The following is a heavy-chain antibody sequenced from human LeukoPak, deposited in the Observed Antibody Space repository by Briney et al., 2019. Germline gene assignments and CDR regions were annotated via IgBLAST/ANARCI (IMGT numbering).Heavy chain of an antibody. J-gene: IGHJ6*04. CDR3: ARDIVVVPAAHLPDV. V-gene: IGHV1-2*06. Sequence: ASVKVSCKASGYTFTGYYMHWVRQAPGQGLEWMGRINPNSGGTNYAQKFQGRVTMTRDTSISTAYMELSRLRSEDTAVYYCARDIVVVPAAHLPDVWGKGTTVTVSS. CDR2: INPNSGGT. CDR1: GYTFTGYY. D-gene: IGHD2-2*01.